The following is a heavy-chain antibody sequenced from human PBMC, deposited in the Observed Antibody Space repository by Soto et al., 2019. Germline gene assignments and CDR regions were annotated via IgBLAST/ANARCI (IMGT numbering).Heavy chain of an antibody. CDR1: GFTFSSYA. Sequence: GSLRLSCAASGFTFSSYAMHWVRQAPGKGLEWVAVISYDGSNKYYADSVKGRFTISSDNSKNTLYLQMNSLRAEDTAVYYCARDLKSYSSGLDYWGQGT. D-gene: IGHD3-22*01. CDR2: ISYDGSNK. J-gene: IGHJ4*02. CDR3: ARDLKSYSSGLDY. V-gene: IGHV3-30-3*01.